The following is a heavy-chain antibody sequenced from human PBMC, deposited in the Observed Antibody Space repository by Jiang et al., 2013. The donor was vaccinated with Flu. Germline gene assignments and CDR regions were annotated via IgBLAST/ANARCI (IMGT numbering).Heavy chain of an antibody. CDR2: IDYTGTT. Sequence: LLKPSETLSLTCILSGASLNSGSHYWGWIRQSSGKGLEWIGSIDYTGTTFYNPSLRSRVTIYLDTSSNHFSLKLTSVTAADTALYHCVRPINHGFDVWGQGKMVTVSS. CDR3: VRPINHGFDV. J-gene: IGHJ3*01. D-gene: IGHD1-14*01. V-gene: IGHV4-39*02. CDR1: GASLNSGSHY.